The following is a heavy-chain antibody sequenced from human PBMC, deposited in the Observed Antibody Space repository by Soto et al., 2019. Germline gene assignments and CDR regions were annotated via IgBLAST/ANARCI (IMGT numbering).Heavy chain of an antibody. Sequence: GGSLRLSCAASGFTFSSYAMSWVRQAPGKGLEWVSAISGSGGSTYYADSVKGRFTISRDNSKNTLYLQMNSLRAEDTAVYYWANSGLLWFGELTDWGQGTMVTVSS. V-gene: IGHV3-23*01. D-gene: IGHD3-10*01. CDR2: ISGSGGST. CDR1: GFTFSSYA. CDR3: ANSGLLWFGELTD. J-gene: IGHJ3*01.